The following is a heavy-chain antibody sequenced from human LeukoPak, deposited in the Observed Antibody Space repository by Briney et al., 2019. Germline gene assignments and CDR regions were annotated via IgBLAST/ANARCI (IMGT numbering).Heavy chain of an antibody. V-gene: IGHV4-59*01. D-gene: IGHD5-18*01. CDR2: IHYSGST. Sequence: SQTLSLTCTVSGGSISSYYWSWIRQPPGKGLEWIGYIHYSGSTNYNPSLKSRVTISLDTSKNQFSLKLSSVTAADTAVYYCARVLGYSYGYPFDYWGQGTLVTVSS. CDR3: ARVLGYSYGYPFDY. CDR1: GGSISSYY. J-gene: IGHJ4*02.